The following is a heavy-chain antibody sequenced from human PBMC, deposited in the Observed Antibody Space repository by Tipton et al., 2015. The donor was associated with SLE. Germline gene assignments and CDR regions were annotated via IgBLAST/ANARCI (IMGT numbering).Heavy chain of an antibody. CDR1: GFTFDDNA. V-gene: IGHV3-9*01. CDR3: VKVGLVFGEA. J-gene: IGHJ2*01. CDR2: ISWNSGSR. Sequence: SLRLSCAASGFTFDDNAMHWVRQAPGKGLEWVSGISWNSGSRGYADSVKGRFTISRDNAKNSLYLQMNSLRVEDTALYYCVKVGLVFGEAWGRGTLVTVSS. D-gene: IGHD3/OR15-3a*01.